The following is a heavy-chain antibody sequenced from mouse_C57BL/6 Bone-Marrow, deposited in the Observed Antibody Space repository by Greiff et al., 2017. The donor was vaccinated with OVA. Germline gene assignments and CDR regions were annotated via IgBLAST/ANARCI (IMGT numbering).Heavy chain of an antibody. D-gene: IGHD2-3*01. J-gene: IGHJ1*03. CDR2: INPSSGYT. CDR1: GYTFTSYT. V-gene: IGHV1-4*01. CDR3: ARHDYWYFDV. Sequence: QVQLQQSGAELARPGATVKMSCKASGYTFTSYTMHWVKQRPGQGLEWIGYINPSSGYTKYNQKFKDKATLTADKSSSTAYMQLSSLTSEDSAVYYCARHDYWYFDVWGTGTTVTVSS.